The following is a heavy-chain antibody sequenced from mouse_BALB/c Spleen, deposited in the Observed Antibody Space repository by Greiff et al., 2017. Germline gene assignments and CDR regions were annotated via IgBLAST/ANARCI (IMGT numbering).Heavy chain of an antibody. CDR3: ARDGPFAY. Sequence: EVKLMESGGGLVKPGGSLKLSCAASGFTFSSYAMSWVRQTPEKRLEWVASISSGGSTYYPDSVKGRFTISRDNARNILYLQMSSLRSEDTAMYYCARDGPFAYWGQGTLVTVSA. CDR1: GFTFSSYA. J-gene: IGHJ3*01. CDR2: ISSGGST. V-gene: IGHV5-6-5*01. D-gene: IGHD1-1*02.